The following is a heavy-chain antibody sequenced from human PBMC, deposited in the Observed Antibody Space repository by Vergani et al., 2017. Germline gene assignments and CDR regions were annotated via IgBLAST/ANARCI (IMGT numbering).Heavy chain of an antibody. CDR1: GFTFSSYA. CDR2: IYSGGST. Sequence: EVQLLESGGGLVQPGGSLRLSCAASGFTFSSYAMSWVRQAPGKGLEWVAVIYSGGSTYYADAVKGRFTISRDNSKNSLYLQMNSLSAEDTALYYCAKGKFEPQVVFDDWGQGTLVTVSS. D-gene: IGHD3-10*01. CDR3: AKGKFEPQVVFDD. V-gene: IGHV3-23*03. J-gene: IGHJ4*02.